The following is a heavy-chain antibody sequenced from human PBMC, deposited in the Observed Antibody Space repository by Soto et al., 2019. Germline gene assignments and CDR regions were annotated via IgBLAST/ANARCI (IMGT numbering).Heavy chain of an antibody. CDR1: GFTFKSYA. J-gene: IGHJ4*02. CDR2: ITGSGDST. V-gene: IGHV3-23*01. Sequence: GWSLRLSCAASGFTFKSYAVSWVRQAPGKGLEWVSVITGSGDSTYYADSVKGRFTISRDNAKNSLYLQMNSLRAEDTAVYYCARDGRGQVSSYFDYWGQGTLVTVSS. CDR3: ARDGRGQVSSYFDY.